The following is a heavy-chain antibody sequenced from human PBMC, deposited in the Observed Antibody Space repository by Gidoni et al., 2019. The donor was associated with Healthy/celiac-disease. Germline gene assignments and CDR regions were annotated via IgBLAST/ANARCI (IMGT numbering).Heavy chain of an antibody. D-gene: IGHD3-10*01. J-gene: IGHJ6*02. Sequence: EVQLLESGGGLVQPGGSLRLSCAASGFTFSSYAMSWVRQAPGKGLVWVSAISGSGGSTYYADSVKGRFTISRDNSKNTLYLQMNSLRAEDTAVYYCAKRRGVRGVTYYYGMDVWGQGTTVTVSS. CDR1: GFTFSSYA. CDR3: AKRRGVRGVTYYYGMDV. V-gene: IGHV3-23*01. CDR2: ISGSGGST.